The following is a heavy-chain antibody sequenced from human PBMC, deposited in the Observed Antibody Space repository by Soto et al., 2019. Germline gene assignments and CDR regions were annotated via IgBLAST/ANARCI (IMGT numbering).Heavy chain of an antibody. Sequence: SETLSLTCTVSGCSISSGDYYLSWIRQPPGKGLEWIGYIYYSGSTYYNPSLKSRVTISVDTSKNQFSLKLSSVTAADTAVYYCARAGGDYGADYWGQGTLVTVSS. J-gene: IGHJ4*02. CDR2: IYYSGST. D-gene: IGHD4-17*01. CDR3: ARAGGDYGADY. V-gene: IGHV4-30-4*01. CDR1: GCSISSGDYY.